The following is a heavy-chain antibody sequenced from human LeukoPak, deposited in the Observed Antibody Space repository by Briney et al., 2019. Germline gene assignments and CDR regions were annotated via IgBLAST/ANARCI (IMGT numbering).Heavy chain of an antibody. J-gene: IGHJ4*02. D-gene: IGHD1-1*01. CDR2: IYYSGDT. CDR1: GDSISSSSYY. Sequence: SETLSLTCTVSGDSISSSSYYWAWIRQPPGKGLEWIGYIYYSGDTTYNPSLKSQVTMSVDTSKNQFSLKLSSVTAADTAVYYCVRDKQPGDYWGQGALVTVSS. CDR3: VRDKQPGDY. V-gene: IGHV4-61*01.